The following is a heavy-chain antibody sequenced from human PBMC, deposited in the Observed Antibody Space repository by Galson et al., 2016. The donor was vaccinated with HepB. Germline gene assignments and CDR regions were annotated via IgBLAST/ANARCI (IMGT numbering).Heavy chain of an antibody. Sequence: SLRLSCAASGFKFDDYGMNWVRQAPGKGLEWVAAISKSGTYTYYTDSLKGRLIVSRDNAKSSLFLQLNSLRAEDTAAYYCARAVLSARYYGMDVWGQGTTVTVSS. CDR2: ISKSGTYT. J-gene: IGHJ6*02. D-gene: IGHD3-9*01. CDR3: ARAVLSARYYGMDV. CDR1: GFKFDDYG. V-gene: IGHV3-21*06.